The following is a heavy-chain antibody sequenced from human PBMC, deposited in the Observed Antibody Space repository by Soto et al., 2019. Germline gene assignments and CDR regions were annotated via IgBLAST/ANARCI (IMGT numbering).Heavy chain of an antibody. Sequence: QVHLVESGGGVVQPGGSLRLSCAASGFTFSVFGMHWVRQAPGKGPEWVAVISHDGNSKHYADSVKGRFSISRDNARNTVSLLMDSLRPEDTGLYYCARAPILVSVTLHENYFDSWGQGTLVTVSS. CDR3: ARAPILVSVTLHENYFDS. J-gene: IGHJ4*02. D-gene: IGHD2-21*02. CDR2: ISHDGNSK. CDR1: GFTFSVFG. V-gene: IGHV3-30*03.